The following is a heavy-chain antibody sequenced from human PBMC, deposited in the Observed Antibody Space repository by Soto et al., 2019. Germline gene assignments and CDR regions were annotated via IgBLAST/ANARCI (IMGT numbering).Heavy chain of an antibody. J-gene: IGHJ6*02. CDR2: ITTHNDNT. Sequence: RAPGQGLEWMGWITTHNDNTNYAQKLQGRVTMTTDTSTRTAYMELSSLRSEDTAVYYCARSSMVRYYGMDVWGQGTT. V-gene: IGHV1-18*01. CDR3: ARSSMVRYYGMDV. D-gene: IGHD3-10*01.